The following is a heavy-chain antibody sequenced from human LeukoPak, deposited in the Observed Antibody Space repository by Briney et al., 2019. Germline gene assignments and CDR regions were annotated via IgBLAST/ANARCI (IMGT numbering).Heavy chain of an antibody. J-gene: IGHJ4*02. CDR3: ARDVLRWPVAPDY. V-gene: IGHV3-23*01. CDR1: GFTFSSYA. D-gene: IGHD4-23*01. CDR2: ISGSGGST. Sequence: GGSLRLSCAASGFTFSSYAMSWVRQAPGKGLEWVSAISGSGGSTYYADSVKGRFTISRDNSKNTLYLQMNSLRAEDTAVYYCARDVLRWPVAPDYWGQGTLVTVSS.